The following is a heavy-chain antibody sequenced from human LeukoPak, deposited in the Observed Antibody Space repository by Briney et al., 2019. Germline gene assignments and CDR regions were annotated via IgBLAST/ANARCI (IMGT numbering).Heavy chain of an antibody. CDR2: IYYSGTT. D-gene: IGHD6-19*01. CDR3: ARGTLYSGWSYYFDS. CDR1: GGSIPISTYY. J-gene: IGHJ4*02. V-gene: IGHV4-39*07. Sequence: SETLSLTCTVSGGSIPISTYYWGWVRQPPGKGLEWIGSIYYSGTTKYNPSLKSRVTISVDNANNKFSLRLSSVTAADTALYYCARGTLYSGWSYYFDSWGQGTLVTVSS.